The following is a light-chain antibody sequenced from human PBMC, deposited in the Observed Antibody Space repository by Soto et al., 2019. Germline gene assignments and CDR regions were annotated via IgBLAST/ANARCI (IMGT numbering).Light chain of an antibody. J-gene: IGLJ2*01. CDR1: SSDVGGYNY. CDR3: SSYTSSSKVV. V-gene: IGLV2-8*01. CDR2: EVA. Sequence: QSALTQPPSASGSPGQSVTISCTGTSSDVGGYNYVSWYQQHPGKAPKLIIYEVAKRPSGVPDRISGSKSGNTASLTVSGLQAEDEADYYCSSYTSSSKVVFGGGTKLTVL.